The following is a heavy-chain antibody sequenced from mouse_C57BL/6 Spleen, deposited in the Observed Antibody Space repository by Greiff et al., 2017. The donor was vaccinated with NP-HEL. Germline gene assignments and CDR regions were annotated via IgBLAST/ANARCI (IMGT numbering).Heavy chain of an antibody. CDR3: ARSLTAAQATGAMDY. Sequence: QVQLKESGAELAKPGASVKLSCKASGYTFTSYWMHWVKQRPGQGLEWIGYINPSSGYTKYNQKFKDKATLTADKSSSTAYMQLSSLTYEDSAVYYCARSLTAAQATGAMDYWGQGTSVTVSS. J-gene: IGHJ4*01. CDR2: INPSSGYT. D-gene: IGHD3-2*02. CDR1: GYTFTSYW. V-gene: IGHV1-7*01.